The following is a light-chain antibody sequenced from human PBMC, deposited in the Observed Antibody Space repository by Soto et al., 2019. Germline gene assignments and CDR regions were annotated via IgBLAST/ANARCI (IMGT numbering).Light chain of an antibody. V-gene: IGLV7-43*01. CDR3: LLYYGGVQV. CDR2: STG. J-gene: IGLJ3*02. CDR1: TGAVTSGNY. Sequence: QAVVTQEPSLTVSPGGTVTLTCASSTGAVTSGNYPNWFQQKPGQAPRSLIHSTGDKHSWTHARFSGSLLGDKAALTLSGVHPEDEADYYYLLYYGGVQVFGGGTKLTVL.